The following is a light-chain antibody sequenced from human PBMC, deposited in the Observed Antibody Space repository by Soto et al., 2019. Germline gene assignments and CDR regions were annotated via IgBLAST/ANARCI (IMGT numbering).Light chain of an antibody. CDR2: AVT. J-gene: IGLJ3*02. V-gene: IGLV2-14*01. CDR1: SSDIGYYNY. Sequence: QSALTQPASVSGSPGQSITIYCIGTSSDIGYYNYVSWYQQLPGKAPKPIIYAVTNRPSGISNRFSASKSGNTASLTISGLQAWDEADYYCSSYTGSSPLWLFGGGTKLTVL. CDR3: SSYTGSSPLWL.